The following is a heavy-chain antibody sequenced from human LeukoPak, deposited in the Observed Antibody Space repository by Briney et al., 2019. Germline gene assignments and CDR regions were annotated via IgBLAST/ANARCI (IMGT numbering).Heavy chain of an antibody. J-gene: IGHJ4*02. V-gene: IGHV3-21*01. CDR3: AREVMGYSSGWYPLYYFDY. D-gene: IGHD6-19*01. CDR2: ISSSSSYI. CDR1: GFTFKKYW. Sequence: GGSLRLSCAASGFTFKKYWMNWVRQVPGKGLEWVSSISSSSSYIYYADSVKGRFTISRDNAKNSLYLQMNSLRAEDTAVYYCAREVMGYSSGWYPLYYFDYWGQGTLVTVSS.